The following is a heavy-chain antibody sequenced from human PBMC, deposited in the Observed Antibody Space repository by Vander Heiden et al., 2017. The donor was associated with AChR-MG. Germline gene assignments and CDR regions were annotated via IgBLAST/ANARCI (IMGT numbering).Heavy chain of an antibody. V-gene: IGHV4-39*01. CDR1: GGSITSGSDH. CDR2: VFHTGIT. CDR3: ARHVGDSKYYFDY. J-gene: IGHJ4*02. D-gene: IGHD2-15*01. Sequence: QLQLQESGPGLAKPPETLPLTCTVPGGSITSGSDHCGWIRQRPGKGLEWIGSVFHTGITYYSPSLKSRLTISVDTSKSQFSLKLTSVTAADTAVYYCARHVGDSKYYFDYWGQGTLVTVSS.